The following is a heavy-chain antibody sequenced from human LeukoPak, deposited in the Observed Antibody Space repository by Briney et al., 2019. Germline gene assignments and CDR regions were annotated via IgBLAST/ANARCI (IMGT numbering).Heavy chain of an antibody. CDR2: INRSGST. Sequence: SETLSLTCAAYGGTLSNHYLSWIRQSPEKGLEWIGEINRSGSTNYNPSLKSRVSISVDKSKNQFSLKLGYVTAADPAICYCARGEFYRGDSCYLDYWVQGALVTVSS. V-gene: IGHV4-34*08. CDR1: GGTLSNHY. J-gene: IGHJ4*02. CDR3: ARGEFYRGDSCYLDY. D-gene: IGHD2-15*01.